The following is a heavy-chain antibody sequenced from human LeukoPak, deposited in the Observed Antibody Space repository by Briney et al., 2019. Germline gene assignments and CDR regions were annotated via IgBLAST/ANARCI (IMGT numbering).Heavy chain of an antibody. CDR2: IYYSGST. Sequence: SETLSLTCTVSGGSISSSSYYWGWIRQPPGKGLEWIGSIYYSGSTYYNPSLKSRVTISVDTSKNQFSLKLSSVTAADTAVYYCARVSPNPLWFGNKNHDAFDIWGQGTMVTVSS. J-gene: IGHJ3*02. D-gene: IGHD3-10*01. V-gene: IGHV4-39*07. CDR3: ARVSPNPLWFGNKNHDAFDI. CDR1: GGSISSSSYY.